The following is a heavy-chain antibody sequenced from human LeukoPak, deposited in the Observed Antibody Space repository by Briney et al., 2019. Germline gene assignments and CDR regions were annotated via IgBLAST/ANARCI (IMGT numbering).Heavy chain of an antibody. Sequence: PGGSLRLSCAASGFTFSSFSMNWVRQAPGKGLEWVSYISSSSSTIYYADSVKGRFTVSRDNAKNSLNLQMNSLRAKDTAVYYCARDPWAFSSSSRVYWGQGTLVTVSS. J-gene: IGHJ4*02. CDR1: GFTFSSFS. CDR2: ISSSSSTI. D-gene: IGHD6-13*01. CDR3: ARDPWAFSSSSRVY. V-gene: IGHV3-48*01.